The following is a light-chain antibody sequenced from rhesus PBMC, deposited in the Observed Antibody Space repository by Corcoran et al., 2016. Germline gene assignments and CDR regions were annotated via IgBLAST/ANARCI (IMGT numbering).Light chain of an antibody. CDR3: CSYETNDTYV. Sequence: QSAPIQSPSVSGPLGQSVTISCTGTSSDIGRYNYVSWYRQKPGTTTKLMIYKVNMRPSGVSDRFSGSKSGNTASLTISGLQTEDEADYYCCSYETNDTYVFGSGTTLTVL. CDR1: SSDIGRYNY. V-gene: IGLV2-11*01. CDR2: KVN. J-gene: IGLJ6*01.